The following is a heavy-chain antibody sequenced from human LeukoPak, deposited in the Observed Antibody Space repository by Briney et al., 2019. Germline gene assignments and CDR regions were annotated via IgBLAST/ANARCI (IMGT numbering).Heavy chain of an antibody. J-gene: IGHJ6*02. CDR2: INWNGGST. CDR3: ARDRFRGYGGYGGNYYYGMDV. D-gene: IGHD4-17*01. Sequence: GGSLRLSCAASGFTFDDYVMNWVRQAPGKGLEWVSGINWNGGSTAYADSVKGRFTISRDNAKNSLYLQMNSLRAEDTALYYCARDRFRGYGGYGGNYYYGMDVWGQGTTVTVSS. V-gene: IGHV3-20*04. CDR1: GFTFDDYV.